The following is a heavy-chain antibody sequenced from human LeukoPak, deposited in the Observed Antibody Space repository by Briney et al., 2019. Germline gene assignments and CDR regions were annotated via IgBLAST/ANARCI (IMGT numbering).Heavy chain of an antibody. CDR1: GFTFSSYG. V-gene: IGHV3-23*01. CDR3: ARDAVPYYYDSSGYHDAFDI. D-gene: IGHD3-22*01. J-gene: IGHJ3*02. CDR2: ISSGGGST. Sequence: HSGGSLRLACAASGFTFSSYGMSWVRQAPRKALESVSGISSGGGSTHYADSVKGRFTISRDNSKNTLYLEMSSLRAEDTAVYYCARDAVPYYYDSSGYHDAFDIWGQGTMVTVSS.